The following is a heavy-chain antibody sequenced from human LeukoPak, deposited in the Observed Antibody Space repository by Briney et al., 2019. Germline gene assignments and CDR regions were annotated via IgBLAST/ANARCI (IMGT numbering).Heavy chain of an antibody. Sequence: PSETLSLTCTVSGGSISSYYWSWIRQPAGKGLEWIGRIYTSGSTNYNPSLKSRVTMSVDTSKNQFSLKLSSVTAADTAVNYCARGRSYSGYLYFDYWGQGTLVTVSS. V-gene: IGHV4-4*07. D-gene: IGHD5-12*01. CDR1: GGSISSYY. J-gene: IGHJ4*02. CDR2: IYTSGST. CDR3: ARGRSYSGYLYFDY.